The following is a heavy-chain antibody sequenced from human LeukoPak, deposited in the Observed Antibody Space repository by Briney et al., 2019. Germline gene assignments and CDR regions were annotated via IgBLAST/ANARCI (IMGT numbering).Heavy chain of an antibody. CDR2: ISYDGSNK. D-gene: IGHD6-13*01. CDR1: GFTFSSYA. Sequence: PGRSLRLSCAASGFTFSSYAMHWVRQAPGKGLEWVAVISYDGSNKYYADSVKGRFTISRDNSKNTLYLQMNSLRAEDTAVYYCARGLGGYTSSRAYWGQGTLVTVSS. CDR3: ARGLGGYTSSRAY. J-gene: IGHJ4*02. V-gene: IGHV3-30*04.